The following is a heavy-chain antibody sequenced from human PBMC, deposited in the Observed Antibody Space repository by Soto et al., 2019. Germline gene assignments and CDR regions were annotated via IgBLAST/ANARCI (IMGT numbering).Heavy chain of an antibody. D-gene: IGHD2-8*01. CDR3: ARVNRNAGYYYYYMDV. V-gene: IGHV3-74*01. J-gene: IGHJ6*03. CDR1: GFTFSSYW. CDR2: INSDGSST. Sequence: GGSLRLSCAASGFTFSSYWMHWVRQAPGKGLVWVSRINSDGSSTSYADSVKGRFTISRDNAKNTLYLQMNSLRAEDTAVYYCARVNRNAGYYYYYMDVWGKGTMVTVSS.